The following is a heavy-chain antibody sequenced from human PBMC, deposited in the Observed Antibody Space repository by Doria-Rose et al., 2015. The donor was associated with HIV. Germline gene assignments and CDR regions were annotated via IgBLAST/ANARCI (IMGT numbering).Heavy chain of an antibody. J-gene: IGHJ4*02. CDR2: NFSDDER. D-gene: IGHD6-13*01. CDR3: ARIKSSRWYHKYYFDF. Sequence: ETGPVLVKTTETLTLTCTVSGVSLSSPGMGVSWIRQPPGKALEWLANNFSDDERYYKTSLKSRLIISRGTSKSQVVLTMTDMDPVDTATYYCARIKSSRWYHKYYFDFWGQGTLVIASA. CDR1: GVSLSSPGMG. V-gene: IGHV2-26*01.